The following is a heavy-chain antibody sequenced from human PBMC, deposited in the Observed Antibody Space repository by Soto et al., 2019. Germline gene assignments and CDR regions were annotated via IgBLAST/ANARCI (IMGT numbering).Heavy chain of an antibody. V-gene: IGHV4-39*01. CDR1: GDSISTSSYY. J-gene: IGHJ4*02. D-gene: IGHD1-26*01. Sequence: QLQLQESGPGLLRPSETLTLTCTVSGDSISTSSYYWGWVRQPPGKGLEWIGTIYHSGSTFYKPSLSSRATLSIGSSRSQFPRKVNSVPSADTATYYCARETGGANDYWGQGILVTVSS. CDR3: ARETGGANDY. CDR2: IYHSGST.